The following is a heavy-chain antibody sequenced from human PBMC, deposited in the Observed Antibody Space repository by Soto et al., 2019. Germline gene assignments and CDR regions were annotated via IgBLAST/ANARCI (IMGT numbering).Heavy chain of an antibody. CDR2: IYYSGST. CDR3: ARGITMIVRDYWFDP. CDR1: GGSISSGDYY. Sequence: QVQLQESGPGLVKPSQTLSLTCTVSGGSISSGDYYWSWIRQPPGKGLEWIGYIYYSGSTYYNPSLNSRFTISVDTSKNQFSLKLSSVTAADTAVYYCARGITMIVRDYWFDPWGQGTLVTVSS. J-gene: IGHJ5*02. V-gene: IGHV4-30-4*01. D-gene: IGHD3-22*01.